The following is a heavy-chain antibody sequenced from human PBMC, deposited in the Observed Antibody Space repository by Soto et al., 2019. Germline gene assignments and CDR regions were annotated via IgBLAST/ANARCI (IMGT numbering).Heavy chain of an antibody. J-gene: IGHJ5*02. CDR3: AHMKTGCFDP. Sequence: ASVKVSCKASGGTFSSYAISWVRQAPGQGLEWMGGIIPIFGTANYAQKFQGRVTITADESTSTAYMELSSLRSEDTAVYYCAHMKTGCFDPWGQGTLVTVSS. V-gene: IGHV1-69*13. CDR2: IIPIFGTA. CDR1: GGTFSSYA.